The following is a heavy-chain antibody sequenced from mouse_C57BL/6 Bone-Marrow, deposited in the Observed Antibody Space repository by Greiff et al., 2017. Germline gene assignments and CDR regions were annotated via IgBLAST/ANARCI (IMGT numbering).Heavy chain of an antibody. J-gene: IGHJ3*01. Sequence: QVQLQQPGAELVRPGSSVKLSCKASGYTFTSYWMHWVKQRPIQGLEWIGNIDPSDSETHYNQKFKDKATLTVDKSSSTAYMQLSSLTSEDSAVCYCARPGRGAWFAYWGQGTLVTVSA. V-gene: IGHV1-52*01. CDR2: IDPSDSET. CDR3: ARPGRGAWFAY. D-gene: IGHD3-3*01. CDR1: GYTFTSYW.